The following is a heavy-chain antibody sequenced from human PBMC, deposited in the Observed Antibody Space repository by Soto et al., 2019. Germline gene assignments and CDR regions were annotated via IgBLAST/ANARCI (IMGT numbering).Heavy chain of an antibody. Sequence: QVQLQESGPGLVKPSQTLSLTCTVSGGSIISGGYYWSWIRQHPGKGLEWIGCIYYSGSTYYNPSLKSRVTISLDTSKNQFSLKRSSVTAADTAVYYCARAASSTSSFDSWGQGTLVTVSS. D-gene: IGHD2-2*01. CDR3: ARAASSTSSFDS. V-gene: IGHV4-31*03. CDR1: GGSIISGGYY. CDR2: IYYSGST. J-gene: IGHJ4*02.